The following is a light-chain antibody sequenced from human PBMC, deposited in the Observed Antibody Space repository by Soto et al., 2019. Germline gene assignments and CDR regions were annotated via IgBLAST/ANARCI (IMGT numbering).Light chain of an antibody. CDR1: SSNIGGNS. CDR3: GSWDSSLSDYV. J-gene: IGLJ1*01. CDR2: DDN. Sequence: QSVLTQPPSVSAAPGQKVTISCSGSSSNIGGNSVSWYQQLPGTAPKLLIYDDNKRPSGIPDRFSGSKSGTSATLGITGFQTGDEADYYCGSWDSSLSDYVSGTGTKVT. V-gene: IGLV1-51*01.